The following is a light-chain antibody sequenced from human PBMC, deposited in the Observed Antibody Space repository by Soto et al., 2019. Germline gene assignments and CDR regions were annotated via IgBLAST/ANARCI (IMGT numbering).Light chain of an antibody. V-gene: IGKV1-9*01. CDR3: QQYYSYPIT. Sequence: DIQLTQSPSFLSASLGDRVTITCRASQAINSNLAWYQQKPGKAPKLLIYAASTLQSGVPSRFSGSGSGTDFTLTISCLQSEDFATYYCQQYYSYPITFGQGTRLEIK. J-gene: IGKJ5*01. CDR2: AAS. CDR1: QAINSN.